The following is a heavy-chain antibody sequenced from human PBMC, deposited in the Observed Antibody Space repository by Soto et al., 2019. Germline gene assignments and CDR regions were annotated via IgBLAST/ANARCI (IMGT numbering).Heavy chain of an antibody. J-gene: IGHJ4*02. D-gene: IGHD2-15*01. V-gene: IGHV1-46*04. CDR3: ASSVVAATEFDY. CDR2: INPSGGST. CDR1: GYTFTSYY. Sequence: QVQLVQSGAEVKKPGASVKVACKASGYTFTSYYMHWVRQAPGQGLEWMGIINPSGGSTSYAQKLQGRVTTTRDTSTSTVYMELSSLRSEDTAVYYCASSVVAATEFDYWGQGTLVTVSS.